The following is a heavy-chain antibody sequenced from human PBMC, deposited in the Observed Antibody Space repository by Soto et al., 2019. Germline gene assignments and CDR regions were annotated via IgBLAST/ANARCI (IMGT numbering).Heavy chain of an antibody. D-gene: IGHD2-2*01. CDR3: ARMGGYCSSTSCYSDYYYYGMDV. CDR1: GYTFTGYY. J-gene: IGHJ6*02. Sequence: QVQLVQSGAEVKKPGASVKVSCKASGYTFTGYYMHWVRQAPGQGLECMGWINPNSGGTNYAQKFQGWVPMTRDTSISTAYMELSRLRTDDTAVYYCARMGGYCSSTSCYSDYYYYGMDVWGQGTTVTVSS. V-gene: IGHV1-2*04. CDR2: INPNSGGT.